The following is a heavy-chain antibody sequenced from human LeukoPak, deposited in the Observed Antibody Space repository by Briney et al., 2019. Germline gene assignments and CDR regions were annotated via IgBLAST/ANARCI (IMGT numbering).Heavy chain of an antibody. CDR3: AKDIYDSSGYYLYYYYGMDV. CDR2: ISYDGSNK. J-gene: IGHJ6*02. D-gene: IGHD3-22*01. Sequence: GSLRLSCAASGFTFSSYGMHWVRQAPGKGLEWVAVISYDGSNKYYADSVKGRFTISRDNSKNTLYLQMNSLRAEDTAVYYCAKDIYDSSGYYLYYYYGMDVWGQGTTVTVSS. CDR1: GFTFSSYG. V-gene: IGHV3-30*18.